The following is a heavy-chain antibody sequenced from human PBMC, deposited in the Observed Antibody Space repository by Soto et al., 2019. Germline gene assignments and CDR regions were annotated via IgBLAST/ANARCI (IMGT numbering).Heavy chain of an antibody. D-gene: IGHD2-15*01. V-gene: IGHV4-30-4*01. Sequence: QVQLLESGPGLVKPSQTLSLTCTVSGGSISSDDYYWSWIRQPPGKGLEWIGYIYYSGRTNYNPSLGSRLTISIDTSKNQFSLRLSYVSAADTGVYYCAGDRSNSPDYFDYWGQGTLVTVSS. CDR3: AGDRSNSPDYFDY. J-gene: IGHJ4*02. CDR1: GGSISSDDYY. CDR2: IYYSGRT.